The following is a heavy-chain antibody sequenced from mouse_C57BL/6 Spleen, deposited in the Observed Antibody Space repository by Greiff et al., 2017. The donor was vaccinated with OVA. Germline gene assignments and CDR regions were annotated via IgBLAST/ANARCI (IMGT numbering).Heavy chain of an antibody. V-gene: IGHV6-6*01. Sequence: EVMLVESGGGLVQPGGSMKLSCAASGFTFSDAWMDWVRQSPEKGLEWVAEIRNKANNHATYYAESVKGRFTISRDDSKSSVYLQMNSLRAEDTGIYYCTRIYDGYYEFAYWGQGTLVTVSA. CDR1: GFTFSDAW. D-gene: IGHD2-3*01. CDR2: IRNKANNHAT. CDR3: TRIYDGYYEFAY. J-gene: IGHJ3*01.